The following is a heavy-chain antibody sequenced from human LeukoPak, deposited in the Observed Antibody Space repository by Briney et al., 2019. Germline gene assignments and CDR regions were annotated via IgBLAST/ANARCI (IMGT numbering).Heavy chain of an antibody. CDR3: ARDPYSSGWYGDYYYGMDV. J-gene: IGHJ6*02. Sequence: GGSLRLSCAASGFMFSDSAMSWVRQAPGKGLEWVSLISFSGGNTYYADSVKGRFTISRDNSKNTLYLQMNSLRAEDTAVYYCARDPYSSGWYGDYYYGMDVWGQGTTVTVSS. D-gene: IGHD6-19*01. V-gene: IGHV3-23*01. CDR2: ISFSGGNT. CDR1: GFMFSDSA.